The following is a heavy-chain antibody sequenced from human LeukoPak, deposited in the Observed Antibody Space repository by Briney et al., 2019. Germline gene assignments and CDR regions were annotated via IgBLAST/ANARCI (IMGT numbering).Heavy chain of an antibody. J-gene: IGHJ3*02. CDR1: GVTFSSYA. V-gene: IGHV1-69*01. CDR3: ARTDFTIIGPGAFDI. CDR2: IIPIFGAA. D-gene: IGHD3-22*01. Sequence: WGSVKLSCKASGVTFSSYAISWVRQAPGQGLEWMGGIIPIFGAANYAQKFQGRVTITADDSTSTAYMELSSLRSEDTAVYYRARTDFTIIGPGAFDIWGQGTMVTVSS.